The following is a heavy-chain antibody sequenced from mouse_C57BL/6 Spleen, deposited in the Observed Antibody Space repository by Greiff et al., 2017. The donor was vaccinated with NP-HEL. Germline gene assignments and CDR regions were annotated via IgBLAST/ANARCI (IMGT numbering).Heavy chain of an antibody. CDR1: GFSFNTYA. V-gene: IGHV10-1*01. Sequence: EVQLVESGGGLVQPKGSLKLSCAASGFSFNTYAMNWVRQAPGKGVEWVARIRSKSNNYETYYDDSVKDRFTISRDDSESMLYLQMNNLKTEVTAMYYFVRRATTGWYFDVWGTGTTVTVSS. J-gene: IGHJ1*03. CDR2: IRSKSNNYET. CDR3: VRRATTGWYFDV. D-gene: IGHD1-1*01.